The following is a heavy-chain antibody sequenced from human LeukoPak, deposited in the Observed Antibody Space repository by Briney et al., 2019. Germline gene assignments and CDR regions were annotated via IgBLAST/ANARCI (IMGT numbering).Heavy chain of an antibody. D-gene: IGHD3-22*01. J-gene: IGHJ3*02. V-gene: IGHV3-21*01. CDR3: ARDHYYDSSGYIPAGDVFDI. Sequence: GGSLRLSCAASGFTFSSYSMNWVRQAPGKGLEWVSSISSSSSYIYYADSVKGRFTISRDNAKNSLNLQMNSLRAEDTAVYYCARDHYYDSSGYIPAGDVFDIWGQGTKVTVSS. CDR2: ISSSSSYI. CDR1: GFTFSSYS.